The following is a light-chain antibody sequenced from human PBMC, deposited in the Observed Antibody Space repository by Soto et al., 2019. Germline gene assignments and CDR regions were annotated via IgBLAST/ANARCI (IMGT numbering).Light chain of an antibody. CDR2: EVS. CDR1: SSDVGDYNY. CDR3: SSYTSSSILV. J-gene: IGLJ1*01. V-gene: IGLV2-14*01. Sequence: QSALTQPASVSGSPGQSITISCTGTSSDVGDYNYVSWYQQYPGKAPKLMIYEVSNRPSGVSNRFSGSKSGNTASLTISGLQAEDEADYYCSSYTSSSILVFGTGTKVTVL.